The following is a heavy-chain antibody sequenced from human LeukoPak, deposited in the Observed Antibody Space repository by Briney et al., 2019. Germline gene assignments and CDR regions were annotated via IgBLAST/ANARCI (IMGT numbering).Heavy chain of an antibody. J-gene: IGHJ4*02. D-gene: IGHD4-17*01. CDR1: GGSFSGYY. CDR3: ARDLGYGDYDM. V-gene: IGHV4-34*01. Sequence: SETLSLTCAVYGGSFSGYYWSWIRQPPGKGLEWIGETYHSGSTNYNSSLKSRVTISLDTSKNQFSLKLSSVTAADTAVYYCARDLGYGDYDMWGQGTLVTVSS. CDR2: TYHSGST.